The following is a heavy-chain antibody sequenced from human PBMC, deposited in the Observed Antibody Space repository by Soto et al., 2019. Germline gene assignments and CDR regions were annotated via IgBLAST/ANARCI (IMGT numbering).Heavy chain of an antibody. CDR1: GDSIRSAHYF. J-gene: IGHJ4*02. D-gene: IGHD5-12*01. CDR3: ARGGPGDIVATIKYFDY. V-gene: IGHV4-39*01. CDR2: IYHSGTT. Sequence: SETLSLTCSVFGDSIRSAHYFWGWVRQPPGKGLEWIGSIYHSGTTNYNPYLKSRVTISVDTTKNQFSLKLSSVTAADTAVYYCARGGPGDIVATIKYFDYWGQGTLVTVSS.